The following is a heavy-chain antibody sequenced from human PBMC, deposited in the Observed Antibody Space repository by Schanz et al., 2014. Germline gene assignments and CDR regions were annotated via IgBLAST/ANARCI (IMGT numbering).Heavy chain of an antibody. D-gene: IGHD2-15*01. CDR1: GYTFTNYY. V-gene: IGHV1-3*03. CDR2: INTASGNT. Sequence: QVQLVQSGAEVKKPGASVKLSCKASGYTFTNYYIHWVRQAPGRRLEWMGWINTASGNTRYSEAFQGRVTMTRDTSATTAYMELSSLRSEDTAVYYCARGRGCTGGSCYSWFDLWGQGTLVTVAS. CDR3: ARGRGCTGGSCYSWFDL. J-gene: IGHJ5*02.